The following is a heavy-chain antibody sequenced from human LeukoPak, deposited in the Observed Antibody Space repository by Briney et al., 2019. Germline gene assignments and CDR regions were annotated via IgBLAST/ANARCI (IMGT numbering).Heavy chain of an antibody. CDR3: ARGAYGDYGRGY. CDR1: GFTFSSYE. V-gene: IGHV3-48*03. D-gene: IGHD4-17*01. Sequence: SLKLSCAASGFTFSSYEMNWVRQAPGKGLEWVSYIYKSGSSTNYADSVKGRFTISRDNAKNLLYLQMNSLRAEDTAVYYCARGAYGDYGRGYWGQGTLVTVSS. J-gene: IGHJ4*02. CDR2: IYKSGSST.